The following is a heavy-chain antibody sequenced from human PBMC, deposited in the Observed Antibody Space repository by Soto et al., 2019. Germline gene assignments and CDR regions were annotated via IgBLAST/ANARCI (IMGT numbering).Heavy chain of an antibody. CDR2: IDWRGDK. CDR3: ARMVAAGMYYYDSMDV. Sequence: SGPTLVNPTQTLTLTCTFSGFSLSTVGMCVSWIRQPPGKALEWLAVIDWRGDKYYSTSLKTRLTISEDTSKNQVVLTMTNMDPVDTATYYCARMVAAGMYYYDSMDVWGQGTTVTVSS. J-gene: IGHJ6*02. CDR1: GFSLSTVGMC. D-gene: IGHD2-15*01. V-gene: IGHV2-70*13.